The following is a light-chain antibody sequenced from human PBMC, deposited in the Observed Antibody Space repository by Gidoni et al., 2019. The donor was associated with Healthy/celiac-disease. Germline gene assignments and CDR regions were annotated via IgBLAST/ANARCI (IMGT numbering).Light chain of an antibody. J-gene: IGLJ1*01. Sequence: QSALPQPASVSGSPGQSITISCTGTSSDVGSYNLVTWYQQHPGKAPKLMIYDGSKRPSGVSNRFSGSKSGNTASLTICGLQAEDEADYYGCSYEDSSTPYVFGTGTKVTVL. V-gene: IGLV2-23*01. CDR3: CSYEDSSTPYV. CDR1: SSDVGSYNL. CDR2: DGS.